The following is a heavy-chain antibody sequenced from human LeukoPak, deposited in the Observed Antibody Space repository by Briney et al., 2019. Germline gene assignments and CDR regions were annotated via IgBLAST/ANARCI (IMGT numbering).Heavy chain of an antibody. CDR2: INHSGST. CDR1: GGSFSGYY. V-gene: IGHV4-34*01. J-gene: IGHJ6*03. Sequence: SETLSLTYAVYGGSFSGYYWSWIRQPPGKGLEWIGEINHSGSTNYNPSLKSRVTISVDTSKNQFSLKLSSVTAADTAVYYCARVRRDYYYYYYMDVWGKGTTVTVSS. CDR3: ARVRRDYYYYYYMDV.